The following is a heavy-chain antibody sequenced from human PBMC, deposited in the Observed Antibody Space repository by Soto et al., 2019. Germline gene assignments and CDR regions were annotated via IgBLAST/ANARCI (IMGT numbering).Heavy chain of an antibody. D-gene: IGHD3-3*01. J-gene: IGHJ6*03. Sequence: PSETLSLTCTFSGCSISSSSYYWGWIRQPPGKGLEWIGSIYYSGSTYYNPSLKSRVTISVDTSKNQFSLKLSSVTAADTAVHYCASSPKITIFGVVKGLYYYYMDVWGKGTTVTVSS. CDR2: IYYSGST. V-gene: IGHV4-39*07. CDR1: GCSISSSSYY. CDR3: ASSPKITIFGVVKGLYYYYMDV.